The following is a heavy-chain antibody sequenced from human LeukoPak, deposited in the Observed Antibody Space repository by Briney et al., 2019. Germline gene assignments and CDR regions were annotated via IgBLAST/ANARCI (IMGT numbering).Heavy chain of an antibody. CDR2: ISFYKGDT. J-gene: IGHJ3*02. CDR3: ARAGGWARGDYKPDAFDI. D-gene: IGHD6-19*01. V-gene: IGHV1-18*01. Sequence: AASVKVSCKASGYTFTNFGISWVRQAPGQGLEWMGWISFYKGDTNYAQILQDRATMTTDTSTSTAYMELRSLRSDGTAVYYCARAGGWARGDYKPDAFDIWGQGTMVTVSS. CDR1: GYTFTNFG.